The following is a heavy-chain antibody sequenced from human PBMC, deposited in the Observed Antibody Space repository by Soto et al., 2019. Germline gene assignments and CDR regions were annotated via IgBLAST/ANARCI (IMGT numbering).Heavy chain of an antibody. V-gene: IGHV3-7*04. CDR2: LGQDGSEK. J-gene: IGHJ4*02. CDR1: GFSFSSHW. CDR3: ARGWAAIDY. Sequence: EVQSVESGGGSVQPGGSLRLSCVASGFSFSSHWMTWVRQAPGKGLEWVANLGQDGSEKYYLDSVKGRFTISRDNAAHSLYLQMNDLRAEDTAVYYCARGWAAIDYWGQGTLVTVSS. D-gene: IGHD6-13*01.